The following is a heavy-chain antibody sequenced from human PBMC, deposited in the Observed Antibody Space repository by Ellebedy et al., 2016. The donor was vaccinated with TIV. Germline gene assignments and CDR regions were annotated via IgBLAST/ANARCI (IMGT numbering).Heavy chain of an antibody. CDR2: INPNSGGT. CDR1: GYTFTGYY. J-gene: IGHJ4*02. V-gene: IGHV1-2*04. CDR3: ARADLEYGGKGGIEY. Sequence: AASVKVSCKASGYTFTGYYMHWVRQAPGQGLEWMGWINPNSGGTNYAQKFQGWVTMTRDTSISTAYMELSRLRSDDTAVYYCARADLEYGGKGGIEYWGQGTLVTVSS. D-gene: IGHD4-23*01.